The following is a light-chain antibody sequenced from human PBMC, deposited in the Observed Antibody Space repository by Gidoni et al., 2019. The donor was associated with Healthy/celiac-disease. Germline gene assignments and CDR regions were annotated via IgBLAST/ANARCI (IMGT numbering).Light chain of an antibody. CDR1: SSDVGGYNY. CDR3: CSYAGSYTYV. Sequence: QSALTQPRSLSGSPGLSVTISCTGTSSDVGGYNYVSWYQQHPGKAPKLMIYDVSKRPSGVPDRFSGSKSGNTASLTISGLQAEDEADYYCCSYAGSYTYVFGTGTKVTVL. V-gene: IGLV2-11*01. J-gene: IGLJ1*01. CDR2: DVS.